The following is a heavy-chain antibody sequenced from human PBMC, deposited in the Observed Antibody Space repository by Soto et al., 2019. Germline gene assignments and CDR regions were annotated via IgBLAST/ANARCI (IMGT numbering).Heavy chain of an antibody. Sequence: QVQVVQSGAEVKKPGSSVKISCKASGRIFRSFPTSWVRQVPGQGLEWMGGVISASGSVPYAPQFQGRVTITAVTSAGIGYLELTSLTSEDTAIYYCAKGGSRDGYNYVLDQWGPGTMVTVSS. J-gene: IGHJ1*01. V-gene: IGHV1-69*06. CDR1: GRIFRSFP. CDR2: VISASGSV. CDR3: AKGGSRDGYNYVLDQ. D-gene: IGHD5-18*01.